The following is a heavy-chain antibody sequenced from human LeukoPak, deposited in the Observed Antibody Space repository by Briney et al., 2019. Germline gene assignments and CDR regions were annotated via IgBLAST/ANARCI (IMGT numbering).Heavy chain of an antibody. Sequence: ASVKVSCKASGYTFTGYYMHWVRPAPGQGLEWVGWINPNSGGSNYAQKFQGRVTMTRDTYISTAYMELSRLRSDDTAEYYCARDLSRGGPLRFLEWTTYGMDVWGQGTTVTVSS. D-gene: IGHD3-3*01. CDR1: GYTFTGYY. J-gene: IGHJ6*02. V-gene: IGHV1-2*02. CDR2: INPNSGGS. CDR3: ARDLSRGGPLRFLEWTTYGMDV.